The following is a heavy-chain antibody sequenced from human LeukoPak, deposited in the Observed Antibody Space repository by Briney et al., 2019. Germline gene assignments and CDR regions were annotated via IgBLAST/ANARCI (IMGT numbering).Heavy chain of an antibody. J-gene: IGHJ4*02. CDR3: TRGELNGIVGPTDFDY. CDR2: IYTSGST. V-gene: IGHV4-4*07. CDR1: GGSISSYY. D-gene: IGHD1-26*01. Sequence: SETLSLTGTVSGGSISSYYWSWIRQPAGKGLEWIGRIYTSGSTNYNPSLKSRVTMSVDTSKNQFSPKLSSVTAADTAVYYCTRGELNGIVGPTDFDYWGQGTLVTVSS.